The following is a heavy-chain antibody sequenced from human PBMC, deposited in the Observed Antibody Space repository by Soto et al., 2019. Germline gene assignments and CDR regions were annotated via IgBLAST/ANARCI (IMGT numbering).Heavy chain of an antibody. CDR2: ISAYNGNT. D-gene: IGHD1-20*01. V-gene: IGHV1-18*01. Sequence: ASVKVSCKASGYTFTSYGISWVRQAAGQGLEWMGWISAYNGNTNYAQKLQGRVTMTTDTSTSTAYMELRSLRSDDTAVCYCAGGDNWPYYFDCWGQGTLVTVSS. CDR1: GYTFTSYG. J-gene: IGHJ4*02. CDR3: AGGDNWPYYFDC.